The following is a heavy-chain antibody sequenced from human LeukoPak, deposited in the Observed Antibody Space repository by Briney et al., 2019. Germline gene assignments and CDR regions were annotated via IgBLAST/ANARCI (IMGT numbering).Heavy chain of an antibody. CDR2: IYYNGGT. CDR3: ARLPRSDIAVAGPIDY. D-gene: IGHD6-19*01. J-gene: IGHJ4*02. Sequence: SETLSLTCTLSGGSISSSSSYWGWIRQPPGKGLEWIGSIYYNGGTYYNPSLKSRVTISVDTSKNQFSLKLRSVTAADTAVYYCARLPRSDIAVAGPIDYWGQGTLVTVSS. CDR1: GGSISSSSSY. V-gene: IGHV4-39*01.